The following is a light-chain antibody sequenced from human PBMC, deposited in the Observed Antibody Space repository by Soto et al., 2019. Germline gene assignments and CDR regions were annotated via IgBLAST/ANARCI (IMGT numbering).Light chain of an antibody. CDR3: QSYDNRLSAYV. Sequence: QSVLTQPPSVSGAPGQRVTISCTGSSSNIGAGYDLHWYQQLPGTAPKLLIYGNSNRPSGVPDRFSGSKSGTSASLAITGLQAEDEADYYCQSYDNRLSAYVFGTGTKVTV. V-gene: IGLV1-40*01. J-gene: IGLJ1*01. CDR2: GNS. CDR1: SSNIGAGYD.